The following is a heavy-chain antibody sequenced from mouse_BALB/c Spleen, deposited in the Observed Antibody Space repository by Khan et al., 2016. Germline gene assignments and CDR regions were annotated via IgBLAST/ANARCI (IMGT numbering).Heavy chain of an antibody. CDR1: GFTFSSYG. V-gene: IGHV5-6*01. CDR2: ISSGGSYT. Sequence: EVELVESGGDLVKPGGSLKLSCAASGFTFSSYGMSWVRQTPDKRLEWVATISSGGSYTYYPDSVKGRLTISRDTAKNTLYLQMNSLKSEDTAMYYCARHFPDVCCVASFAYWGQGTLVAVS. CDR3: ARHFPDVCCVASFAY. J-gene: IGHJ3*01.